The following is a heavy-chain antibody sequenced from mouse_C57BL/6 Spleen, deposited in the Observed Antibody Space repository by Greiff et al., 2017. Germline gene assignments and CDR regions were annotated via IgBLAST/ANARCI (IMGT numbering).Heavy chain of an antibody. V-gene: IGHV1-54*01. J-gene: IGHJ4*01. CDR3: ARGSSYDYAMDY. CDR1: GYAFTNYL. Sequence: VQLQQSGAELVRPGTSVKVSCKASGYAFTNYLIEWVKQRPGQGLEWIGVINPGSGGTNYNEKFKGKATLTADKSSSTAYMQLSSLTSEDSAVYFCARGSSYDYAMDYWGQGTSVTVSS. CDR2: INPGSGGT. D-gene: IGHD1-1*01.